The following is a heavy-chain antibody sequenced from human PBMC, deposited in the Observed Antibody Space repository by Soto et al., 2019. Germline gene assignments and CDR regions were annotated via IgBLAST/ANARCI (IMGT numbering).Heavy chain of an antibody. CDR2: INPTNGDT. V-gene: IGHV1-2*02. J-gene: IGHJ4*02. CDR3: AKIGQYGVAAGQIEF. CDR1: GYTFTDYY. D-gene: IGHD3-3*01. Sequence: ASVKVSCKASGYTFTDYYVLWVRQAPGQGLEWMGWINPTNGDTNYVQKFQGGVTMTRDTSISTAYMELRRLRSDDTAMYFCAKIGQYGVAAGQIEFWGQGTKVTGSS.